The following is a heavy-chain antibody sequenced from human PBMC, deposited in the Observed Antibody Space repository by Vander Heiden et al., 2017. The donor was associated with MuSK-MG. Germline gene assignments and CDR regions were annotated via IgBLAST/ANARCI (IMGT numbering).Heavy chain of an antibody. CDR2: ISWNSGSI. D-gene: IGHD5-12*01. CDR3: AKALVATIRFSWFDP. J-gene: IGHJ5*02. Sequence: EVQLVESGGGLVQPGRSLRLSCAASGLTFDAYAMHWVRQAPGKGLEWVSGISWNSGSIGYADSVKGRFTISRDNAKNSLYLQMNSLRAEDTALYYCAKALVATIRFSWFDPWGQGTLVTVSS. V-gene: IGHV3-9*01. CDR1: GLTFDAYA.